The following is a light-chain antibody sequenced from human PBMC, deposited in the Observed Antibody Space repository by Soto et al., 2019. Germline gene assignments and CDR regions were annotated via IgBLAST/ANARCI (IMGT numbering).Light chain of an antibody. CDR3: QQYGTSKT. CDR1: HSVTNNY. CDR2: STS. J-gene: IGKJ1*01. Sequence: ETVFTQSPGTLSLSPGESASLSCRASHSVTNNYLAWYQQRPGQAPRLLIYSTSRRASGIPDRFAGSGSGTDFTLTIGRLEPEDFAVYYCQQYGTSKTFGQGTKVDIK. V-gene: IGKV3-20*01.